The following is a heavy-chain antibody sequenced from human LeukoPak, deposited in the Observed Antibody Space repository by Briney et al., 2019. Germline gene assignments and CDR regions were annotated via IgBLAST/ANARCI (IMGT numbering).Heavy chain of an antibody. CDR3: AKLDRGIAAVRGAFDI. CDR2: IAYDGGNI. CDR1: GFTFSPYP. Sequence: GGSLRLSCATSGFTFSPYPMHWVRQAPGKGLEWVAVIAYDGGNIFYAPSVRGQFTISRDNSKNTLYLQMNSLRAEDTAVYYCAKLDRGIAAVRGAFDIWGQGTMVTVSS. D-gene: IGHD6-13*01. J-gene: IGHJ3*02. V-gene: IGHV3-30*18.